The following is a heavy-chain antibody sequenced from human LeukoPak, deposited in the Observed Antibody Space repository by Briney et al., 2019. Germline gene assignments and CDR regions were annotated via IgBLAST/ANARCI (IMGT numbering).Heavy chain of an antibody. Sequence: GRSLRLSCAASGFTFSSYSMNWVRQAPGKGLEWVSYIRSSSSTIYYADSVKGRFTISRDNAKNSLYLQMNSLIHDDTAVYYCARGKSIAAAGHNWFDPWGQGTLVTVSS. V-gene: IGHV3-48*02. CDR3: ARGKSIAAAGHNWFDP. D-gene: IGHD6-13*01. J-gene: IGHJ5*02. CDR1: GFTFSSYS. CDR2: IRSSSSTI.